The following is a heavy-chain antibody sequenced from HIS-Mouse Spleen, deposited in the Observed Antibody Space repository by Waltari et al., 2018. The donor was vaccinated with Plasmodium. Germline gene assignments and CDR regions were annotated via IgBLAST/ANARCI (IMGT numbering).Heavy chain of an antibody. CDR1: GFTVSSNY. J-gene: IGHJ3*02. Sequence: EVQLVESGGGLIQPGGSLRLSCAASGFTVSSNYMSWVRQAPGKGLEWVVVSYSGGSTYYADSVKGRFTISRDNSKNTLYLQMNSLRAEDTAVYYCARGMKSSSSAFDIWGQGTMVTVSS. D-gene: IGHD6-6*01. CDR2: SYSGGST. CDR3: ARGMKSSSSAFDI. V-gene: IGHV3-53*01.